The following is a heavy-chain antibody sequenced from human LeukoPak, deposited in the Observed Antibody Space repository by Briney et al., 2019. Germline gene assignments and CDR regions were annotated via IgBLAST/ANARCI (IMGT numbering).Heavy chain of an antibody. CDR2: IKEDGTET. CDR3: AKEGRSLQTY. J-gene: IGHJ4*02. Sequence: GGSLRLSCAASGFMFSSNWMSWVRLAPGKGLEWVANIKEDGTETYYVDSVKGRFTISRDNAENSLYLQVNSLRVEDTAVYYCAKEGRSLQTYWGQGTLVTVSS. V-gene: IGHV3-7*03. D-gene: IGHD5-24*01. CDR1: GFMFSSNW.